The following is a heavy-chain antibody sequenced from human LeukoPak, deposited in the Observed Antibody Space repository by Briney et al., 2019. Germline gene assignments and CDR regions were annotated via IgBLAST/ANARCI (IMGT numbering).Heavy chain of an antibody. Sequence: GGSRRLSCAASGFTFSSYWMTWVRQAPGKGLEWVANINQDGSEKYYVDSVKGRFTISRDRAKNSLYLQMNSLRAEDTAVYYCARDRTAPDYWGQGTLVTVSS. V-gene: IGHV3-7*01. D-gene: IGHD2-8*02. CDR2: INQDGSEK. CDR3: ARDRTAPDY. CDR1: GFTFSSYW. J-gene: IGHJ4*02.